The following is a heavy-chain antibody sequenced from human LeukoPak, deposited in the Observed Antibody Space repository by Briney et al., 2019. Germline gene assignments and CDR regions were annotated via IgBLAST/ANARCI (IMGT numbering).Heavy chain of an antibody. V-gene: IGHV3-33*01. CDR1: GFTFSSYG. CDR3: ARGYSSSWYNSDFDY. D-gene: IGHD6-13*01. CDR2: IWYDGSNK. J-gene: IGHJ4*02. Sequence: GGSLRLSCAASGFTFSSYGMHWGRQAPGKGLEWGAVIWYDGSNKYYADSVKGRFTISRDNSKNTLYLQMNSLRAEDTAVYYCARGYSSSWYNSDFDYWGQGPLVTVSS.